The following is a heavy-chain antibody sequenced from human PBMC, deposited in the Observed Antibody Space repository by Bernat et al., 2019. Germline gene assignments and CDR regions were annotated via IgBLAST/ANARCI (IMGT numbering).Heavy chain of an antibody. CDR3: ARLMTTVTDYYGMDV. CDR2: IYYSGST. CDR1: GGSISSYY. Sequence: QVQLQESGPGLVKPSETLSLTCTVSGGSISSYYWSWIRQPPGKGLEWIGYIYYSGSTNYNPSLKSRVTITVGTSKNQFARKLSCVTAAETAVYYGARLMTTVTDYYGMDVWGRGTTVTVSS. V-gene: IGHV4-59*08. D-gene: IGHD4-17*01. J-gene: IGHJ6*04.